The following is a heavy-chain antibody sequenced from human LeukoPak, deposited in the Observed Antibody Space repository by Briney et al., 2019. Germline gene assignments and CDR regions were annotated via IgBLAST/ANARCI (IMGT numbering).Heavy chain of an antibody. D-gene: IGHD5-12*01. V-gene: IGHV4-30-4*01. J-gene: IGHJ4*02. Sequence: PSQTLSLTCTVSGGSISSGGYYWSWIRQPPGKGLEWIGYIYYSGSTYYNPSLKSRVAISVDTSKNQFSLKLSSVTAADTAVYYCARTLPVGYSGYVGAIDYWGQGTLVTVSS. CDR2: IYYSGST. CDR3: ARTLPVGYSGYVGAIDY. CDR1: GGSISSGGYY.